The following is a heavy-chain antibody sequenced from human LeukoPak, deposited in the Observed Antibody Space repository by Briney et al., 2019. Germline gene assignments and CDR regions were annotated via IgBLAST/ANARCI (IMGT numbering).Heavy chain of an antibody. CDR2: IRSKANSYAT. J-gene: IGHJ4*02. D-gene: IGHD2/OR15-2a*01. CDR3: TRREEIINSVYAFDY. CDR1: GFTFSGSA. V-gene: IGHV3-73*01. Sequence: GGSLKLSCAASGFTFSGSAMHWVRQASGKGLEWVGRIRSKANSYATAYAASVKGRFTISRDDSKNTAYLQMNSLKTEDTAVYYCTRREEIINSVYAFDYWGQGTLVTVSS.